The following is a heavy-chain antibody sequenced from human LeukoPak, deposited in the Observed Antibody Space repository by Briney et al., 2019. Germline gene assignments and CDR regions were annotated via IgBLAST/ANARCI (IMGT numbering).Heavy chain of an antibody. J-gene: IGHJ5*02. V-gene: IGHV1-46*01. CDR2: INPSGGST. CDR1: GYTFTSYY. Sequence: GASVKVSCKASGYTFTSYYMHWVRQAPGQGLVWMGIINPSGGSTSYAQKFQGRVTMTRDMSTSTVYMELSSLRSEDTAVYYCASAYYDFWSGYYYPWFDPWGQGTLVTVSS. D-gene: IGHD3-3*01. CDR3: ASAYYDFWSGYYYPWFDP.